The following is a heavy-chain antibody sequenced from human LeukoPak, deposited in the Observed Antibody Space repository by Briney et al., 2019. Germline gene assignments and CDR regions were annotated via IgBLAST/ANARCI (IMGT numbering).Heavy chain of an antibody. CDR2: ISSSGGNT. CDR3: ARSRSGNYFDY. V-gene: IGHV3-48*02. CDR1: GFAFSGYS. Sequence: GGSLRLSRAGTGFAFSGYSMNWVRQAPGKGLEWVSYISSSGGNTYYADSVKGRFTISRDNAQNSLYLQMNSLRDEDTAVYHCARSRSGNYFDYWGQGTLVSVSS. J-gene: IGHJ4*02. D-gene: IGHD1-26*01.